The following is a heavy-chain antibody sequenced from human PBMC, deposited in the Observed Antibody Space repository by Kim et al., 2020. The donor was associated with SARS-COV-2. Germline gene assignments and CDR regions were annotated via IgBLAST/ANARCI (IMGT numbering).Heavy chain of an antibody. CDR3: ARADLYGSGSYSAHYYYYYGMDV. Sequence: ASVKVSCKASGYTFTSYGISWVRQAPGQGLEWMGWISAYNGNTNYAQKLQGRVTMTTDTSTSTAYMELRSLRSDDTAVYYCARADLYGSGSYSAHYYYYYGMDVWGQGTTVTVSS. CDR1: GYTFTSYG. CDR2: ISAYNGNT. J-gene: IGHJ6*02. D-gene: IGHD3-10*01. V-gene: IGHV1-18*01.